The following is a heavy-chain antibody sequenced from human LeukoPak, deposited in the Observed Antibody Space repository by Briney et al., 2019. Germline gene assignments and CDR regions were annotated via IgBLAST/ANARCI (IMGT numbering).Heavy chain of an antibody. V-gene: IGHV3-30-3*01. D-gene: IGHD3-22*01. CDR3: AKAAGDSGYPGDFGY. Sequence: GRSLRLSCAASGFTFSSYAMHWVRQAPGKGLEWVAVISYDGSNKYYADSVKGRFTISRDNSRNTLYLQMNSLRAEDTAVYYCAKAAGDSGYPGDFGYWGQGTLVTVSS. CDR1: GFTFSSYA. J-gene: IGHJ4*02. CDR2: ISYDGSNK.